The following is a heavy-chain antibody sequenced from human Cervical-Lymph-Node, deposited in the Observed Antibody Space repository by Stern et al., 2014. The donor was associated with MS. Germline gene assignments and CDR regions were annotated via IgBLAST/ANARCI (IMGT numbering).Heavy chain of an antibody. Sequence: QVQLVESGSELKKPGASVKVSCKASGYTFTPFALTWVRHAPGQGLQWMGWINTSTGNPAYAQAFTGRFVFSLDTSVSTAYLQISSLKAEDTAVYYCARDPHDYGDRFDYWGQGTLVTVSS. V-gene: IGHV7-4-1*02. CDR2: INTSTGNP. J-gene: IGHJ4*02. CDR3: ARDPHDYGDRFDY. D-gene: IGHD4-17*01. CDR1: GYTFTPFA.